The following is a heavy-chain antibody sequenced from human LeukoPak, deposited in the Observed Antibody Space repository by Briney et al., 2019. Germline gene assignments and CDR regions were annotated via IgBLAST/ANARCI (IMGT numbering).Heavy chain of an antibody. CDR2: IYHSGST. CDR1: GGSISSSNW. CDR3: ARVPIEVAGDPHFDY. Sequence: PSGTLSLTCAVSGGSISSSNWWSWVRRPPGKGLEWIAEIYHSGSTNYNPSLKRRVTISVDKSKNQFSLKLSSVTAADTAVYYCARVPIEVAGDPHFDYWGQGTLVTVSS. J-gene: IGHJ4*02. V-gene: IGHV4-4*02. D-gene: IGHD6-19*01.